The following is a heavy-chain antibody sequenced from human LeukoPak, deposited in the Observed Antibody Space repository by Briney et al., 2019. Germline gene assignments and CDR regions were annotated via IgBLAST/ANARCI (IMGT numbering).Heavy chain of an antibody. V-gene: IGHV3-74*01. D-gene: IGHD3-22*01. CDR3: AREAYDSSGVDY. J-gene: IGHJ4*02. CDR2: ISRDGSST. Sequence: QPGGSLRLACAASGISFSSHWMHWVRQAPGKGLVWVAHISRDGSSTTYADSVKGRFTISRDNAKNTLYLQMNSLRAEDTAVYYCAREAYDSSGVDYWGQGTLVTVSS. CDR1: GISFSSHW.